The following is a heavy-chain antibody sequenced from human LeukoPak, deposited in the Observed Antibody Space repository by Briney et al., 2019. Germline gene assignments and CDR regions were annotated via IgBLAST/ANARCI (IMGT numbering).Heavy chain of an antibody. Sequence: SETLSLTCAVYGGSFSGYYWSWIRQPPGKGLEWIGEINHSGSTNYNPSLKSRVTISVDTSKNQFSLKLSSVTAADTAVYYCARTGVPGFWSGNFDYWGQGTLVTVSS. CDR1: GGSFSGYY. CDR3: ARTGVPGFWSGNFDY. J-gene: IGHJ4*02. V-gene: IGHV4-34*01. D-gene: IGHD3-3*01. CDR2: INHSGST.